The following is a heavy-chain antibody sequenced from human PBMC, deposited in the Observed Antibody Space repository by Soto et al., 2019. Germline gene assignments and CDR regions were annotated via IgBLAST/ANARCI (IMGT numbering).Heavy chain of an antibody. V-gene: IGHV1-18*01. J-gene: IGHJ6*02. D-gene: IGHD6-19*01. CDR1: GYTFTSYG. Sequence: AASVQVSCKASGYTFTSYGVSWVRQAPGQGLEWMGWTSAYNGNTNYAQKLQGRVTMTTDTSTSTAYMELRSLRSDDTAVYYCAIDSSGGAYYYYGMDVWGQGTTVTASS. CDR2: TSAYNGNT. CDR3: AIDSSGGAYYYYGMDV.